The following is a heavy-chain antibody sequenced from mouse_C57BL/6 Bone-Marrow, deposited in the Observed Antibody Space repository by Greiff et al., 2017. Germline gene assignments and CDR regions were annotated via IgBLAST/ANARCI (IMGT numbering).Heavy chain of an antibody. CDR3: ARDPPLTTVVANWYFDV. D-gene: IGHD1-1*01. CDR2: INYDGSST. Sequence: EVKLMESEGGLVQPGSSMKLSCTASGFTFSDYYMAWVRQVPEKGLEWVANINYDGSSTYYLDSLKSRFIISRDNAKNILYLQMSSLKSEDTATYYCARDPPLTTVVANWYFDVWGTGTTVTVSS. CDR1: GFTFSDYY. V-gene: IGHV5-16*01. J-gene: IGHJ1*03.